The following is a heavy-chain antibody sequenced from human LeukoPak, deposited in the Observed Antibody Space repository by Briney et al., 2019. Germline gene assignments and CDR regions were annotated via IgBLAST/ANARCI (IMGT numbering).Heavy chain of an antibody. CDR1: GFTFSGSW. Sequence: GGSLRLSCAVSGFTFSGSWMSWSRQAPGKGLEWVAVISYDGSNKYYADSVKGRFTISRDNSKNTLYLQMNSLRAEDTAVYYCARTEGYDYVWGSYHYWGQGTLVTVSS. D-gene: IGHD3-16*02. CDR3: ARTEGYDYVWGSYHY. V-gene: IGHV3-30-3*01. CDR2: ISYDGSNK. J-gene: IGHJ4*02.